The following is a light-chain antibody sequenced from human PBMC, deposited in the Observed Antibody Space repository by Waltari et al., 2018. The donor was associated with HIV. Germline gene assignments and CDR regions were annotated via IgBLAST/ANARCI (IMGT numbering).Light chain of an antibody. Sequence: TVLTQSPGTLSSSPGDRATLPCRASQSTIRNYVAWYQQKPGQAPRLLIYGASKRATGIPDRFRGSGSGTDFTLTISRLEPEDFAVYYCQQYGSSPIAFGQGTRLEIK. V-gene: IGKV3-20*01. CDR3: QQYGSSPIA. CDR1: QSTIRNY. CDR2: GAS. J-gene: IGKJ5*01.